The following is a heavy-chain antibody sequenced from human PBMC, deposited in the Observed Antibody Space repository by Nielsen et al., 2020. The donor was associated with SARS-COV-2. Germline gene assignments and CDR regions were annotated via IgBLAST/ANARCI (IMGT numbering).Heavy chain of an antibody. J-gene: IGHJ2*01. D-gene: IGHD3-16*01. CDR1: GGSIITYY. CDR3: ARQRGRGWYFDL. CDR2: VSYSGKT. Sequence: SATLSLTCTVSGGSIITYYWSWIRQSPGKGVEWIAQVSYSGKTDYNPSLSLERRVTISVDTSKNQVSLQLSSVTAADTALYYCARQRGRGWYFDLWGRGTLVTVSS. V-gene: IGHV4-59*08.